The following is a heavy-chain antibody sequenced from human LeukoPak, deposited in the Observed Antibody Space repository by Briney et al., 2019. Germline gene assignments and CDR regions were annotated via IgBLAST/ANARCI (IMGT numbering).Heavy chain of an antibody. V-gene: IGHV3-23*01. CDR3: AKDVVDYSDSSGYYYFDY. CDR1: GFTFSSYA. D-gene: IGHD3-22*01. Sequence: GGSLRLSCAASGFTFSSYAMSWVRQAPGKGLEWVSALSGSGGNTYCADSVKGRFTISRDNSKNTLYLQMNSLRAEDTAIYYCAKDVVDYSDSSGYYYFDYWGQGTLVTVSS. J-gene: IGHJ4*02. CDR2: LSGSGGNT.